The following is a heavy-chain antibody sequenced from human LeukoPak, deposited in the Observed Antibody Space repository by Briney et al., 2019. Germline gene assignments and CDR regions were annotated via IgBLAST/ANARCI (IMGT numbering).Heavy chain of an antibody. D-gene: IGHD1-26*01. CDR3: SKEGGIVEPGRTGDY. V-gene: IGHV3-23*01. J-gene: IGHJ4*02. Sequence: GGSLRLSCAVSGIALSNYGMSWVRQAPGKGLEWVAGITGSGGSTNYADSVKGRFTLSRDNSRNTLYLQMNALRAEDTAIYYCSKEGGIVEPGRTGDYWGQGTLVTVSS. CDR1: GIALSNYG. CDR2: ITGSGGST.